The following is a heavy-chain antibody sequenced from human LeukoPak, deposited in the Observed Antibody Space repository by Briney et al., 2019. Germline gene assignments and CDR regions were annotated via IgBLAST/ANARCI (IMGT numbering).Heavy chain of an antibody. CDR1: GYTFTSYY. V-gene: IGHV1-2*02. D-gene: IGHD5-18*01. CDR3: ARAGLRGYSYGYYYYYYMDV. Sequence: ASVRVSCKASGYTFTSYYMHWVRQAPGQGLEWMGWINPNSGGTNYAQKFQGRVTMTRDTSISTAYMELSRLRSDDTAVYYCARAGLRGYSYGYYYYYYMDVWGKGTTVTISS. J-gene: IGHJ6*03. CDR2: INPNSGGT.